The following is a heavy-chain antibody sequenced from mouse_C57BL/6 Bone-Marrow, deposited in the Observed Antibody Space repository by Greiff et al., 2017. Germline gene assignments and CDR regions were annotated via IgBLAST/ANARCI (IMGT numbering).Heavy chain of an antibody. D-gene: IGHD4-1*01. Sequence: EVQLQQSGPELVKPGASVKISCKASGYTFTDYYMNWVKQSHGKSLEWIGDINPNNGGTSYNQKFKGKATLTVDKSSSTAYMELRSLTSEDSAVDYCARGNVGRLWDLEVWGTGTTVTVAS. CDR3: ARGNVGRLWDLEV. V-gene: IGHV1-26*01. CDR1: GYTFTDYY. J-gene: IGHJ1*03. CDR2: INPNNGGT.